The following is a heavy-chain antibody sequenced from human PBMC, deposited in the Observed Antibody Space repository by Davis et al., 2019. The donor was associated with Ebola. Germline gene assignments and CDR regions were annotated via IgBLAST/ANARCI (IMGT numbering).Heavy chain of an antibody. CDR1: GYTFTSYG. CDR2: ISAYNGNT. V-gene: IGHV1-18*04. J-gene: IGHJ3*02. CDR3: AREITMVRGLLLSYAFDI. Sequence: ASVKVSCKASGYTFTSYGISWVRQAPGQGLEWMGWISAYNGNTNYAQRLQGRVTMTTDTSTSTVYMELSSLRSEDTAVYYCAREITMVRGLLLSYAFDIWGQGTMVTVSS. D-gene: IGHD3-10*01.